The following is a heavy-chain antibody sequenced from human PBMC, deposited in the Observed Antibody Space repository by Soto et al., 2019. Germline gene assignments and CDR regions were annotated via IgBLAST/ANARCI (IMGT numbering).Heavy chain of an antibody. V-gene: IGHV3-48*02. CDR3: ARDREYYDSSVTYYYGMDV. CDR1: GFTFSSYS. CDR2: ISSSSSTI. D-gene: IGHD3-22*01. Sequence: GGSLRLSCAASGFTFSSYSMNWVRQAPGKGLEWVSYISSSSSTIYYADSVKGRFTISRDNAKNSLYLQMNSLRDEDTAVYYCARDREYYDSSVTYYYGMDVWGQGTKVTVSS. J-gene: IGHJ6*02.